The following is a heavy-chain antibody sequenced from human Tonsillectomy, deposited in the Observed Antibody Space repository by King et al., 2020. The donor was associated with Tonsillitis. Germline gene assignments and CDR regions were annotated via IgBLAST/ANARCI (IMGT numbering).Heavy chain of an antibody. V-gene: IGHV1-2*02. J-gene: IGHJ4*02. CDR2: INPNSGGT. CDR3: ATYNVEVAGFDY. CDR1: GYIFTDGY. Sequence: VQLVESGAEVKKPGASVKVSCKASGYIFTDGYMHWVRQAPGQGLEWMGWINPNSGGTNYAQKFQGRVTMTRDTSISTAYMELSRLRSDDTAVFYCATYNVEVAGFDYWGQGTLVTVSS. D-gene: IGHD6-19*01.